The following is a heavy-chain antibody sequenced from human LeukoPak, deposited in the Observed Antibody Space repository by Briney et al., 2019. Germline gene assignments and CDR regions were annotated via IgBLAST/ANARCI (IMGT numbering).Heavy chain of an antibody. CDR1: GFTFSNYA. CDR2: ITNSGGGT. D-gene: IGHD2-21*02. Sequence: GGSLRLSCAASGFTFSNYAMSWVRQAPGKGLEWVSGITNSGGGTFYADSVKGRFTVSRDNSKNTLYLQMNNLRAEDTAIYYCAKKGAVTATGYFDYWGQGTLVTVSS. V-gene: IGHV3-23*01. CDR3: AKKGAVTATGYFDY. J-gene: IGHJ4*02.